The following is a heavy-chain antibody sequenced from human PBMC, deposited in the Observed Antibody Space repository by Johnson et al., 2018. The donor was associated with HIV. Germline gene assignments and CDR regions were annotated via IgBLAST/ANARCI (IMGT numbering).Heavy chain of an antibody. CDR3: TSQPHNWNYGGGAFDI. CDR1: GFIFSNAG. Sequence: VQLVESGGGLVKPGGSLRLSCAASGFIFSNAGMSWVRQAPGKGLEWVGRIKSKTDGGTTDSAAPVKGRFTISRDDSKNTLYLQMNSLKTEDTAVYYCTSQPHNWNYGGGAFDIWGQGTMVTVSS. J-gene: IGHJ3*02. V-gene: IGHV3-15*01. D-gene: IGHD1-7*01. CDR2: IKSKTDGGTT.